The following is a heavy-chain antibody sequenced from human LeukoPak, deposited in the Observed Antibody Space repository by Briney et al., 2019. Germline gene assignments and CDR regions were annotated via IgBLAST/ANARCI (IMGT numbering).Heavy chain of an antibody. Sequence: GGSLRLSCAASGFSFSRYAMNWVRQAPGKGLEWVSTISSTSTYIYYADSVEGRFTISRDNAKNSLSLHMNSLRAEDTAVYYCARDRYGGGFDYWGQGTLVTVSS. J-gene: IGHJ4*02. CDR3: ARDRYGGGFDY. D-gene: IGHD4-23*01. CDR1: GFSFSRYA. V-gene: IGHV3-21*01. CDR2: ISSTSTYI.